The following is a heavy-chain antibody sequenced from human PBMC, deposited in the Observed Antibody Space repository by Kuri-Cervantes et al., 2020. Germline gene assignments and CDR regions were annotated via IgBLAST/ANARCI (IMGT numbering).Heavy chain of an antibody. D-gene: IGHD2-15*01. CDR3: ARDEDCSGGSCFSAY. V-gene: IGHV4-4*07. CDR2: VYTSGST. CDR1: DGSISSYY. J-gene: IGHJ4*02. Sequence: SETLSLTCTVSDGSISSYYWSWIRQPAGEGLEWIGRVYTSGSTNYNPSLKSRVTISVDKSKNQFSLKLSSVTAADTAVYYRARDEDCSGGSCFSAYWGQGTLVTVSS.